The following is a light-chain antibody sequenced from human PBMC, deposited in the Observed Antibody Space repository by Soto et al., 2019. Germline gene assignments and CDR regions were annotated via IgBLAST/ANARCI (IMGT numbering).Light chain of an antibody. J-gene: IGKJ4*01. Sequence: DIQMTQSPSSLSASVGDRVTITCRASQSISSYLNWYQQKPGKAPMLLIYAASGLQSGVPSRFSGRGSGTDFTLTISSLQPEDFATYYGEQSYSTPLTFGGGTKVEIK. CDR3: EQSYSTPLT. CDR2: AAS. V-gene: IGKV1-39*01. CDR1: QSISSY.